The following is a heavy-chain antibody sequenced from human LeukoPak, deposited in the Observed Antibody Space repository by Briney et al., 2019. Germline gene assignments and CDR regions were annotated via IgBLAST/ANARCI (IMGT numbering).Heavy chain of an antibody. CDR3: ARKAQYNGHYPLDY. CDR2: TSDRGDYT. J-gene: IGHJ4*02. D-gene: IGHD1-7*01. Sequence: GGSLRLSCAASGFTFTSYSMSWVRQAPGKGLEWVSGTSDRGDYTYYADSVKGRFTISRDSSKNSLFLQMNSLRAEDTALYFCARKAQYNGHYPLDYWGQGTLVTVSS. V-gene: IGHV3-23*01. CDR1: GFTFTSYS.